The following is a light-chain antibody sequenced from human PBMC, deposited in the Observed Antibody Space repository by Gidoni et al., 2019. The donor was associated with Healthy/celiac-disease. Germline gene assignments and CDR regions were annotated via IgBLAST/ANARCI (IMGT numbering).Light chain of an antibody. J-gene: IGKJ1*01. CDR2: GAS. V-gene: IGKV3-20*01. CDR3: QQYGSSPCT. Sequence: ETLSTPSPGTLSWSPGELATRACRTSQSVSSSYLAWYQQKPGQAPRLLIYGASSRATGIPARFSGSGSGTDFTLTISRLEPEDFAVYYCQQYGSSPCTFGQGTKVEIK. CDR1: QSVSSSY.